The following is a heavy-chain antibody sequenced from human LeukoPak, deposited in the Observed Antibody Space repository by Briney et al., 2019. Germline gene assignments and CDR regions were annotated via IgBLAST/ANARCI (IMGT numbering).Heavy chain of an antibody. CDR2: IHSRGIT. D-gene: IGHD1-1*01. CDR1: GASISDYY. Sequence: SETLSLTCTVSGASISDYYWSWIRQSPGKGLERIGYIHSRGITNYNPSLKSRVTMSVDTSKNQFSLKLSSVTAADTAVYYCAQVGDWNDLVYWGQGARVAVSS. CDR3: AQVGDWNDLVY. V-gene: IGHV4-59*01. J-gene: IGHJ4*02.